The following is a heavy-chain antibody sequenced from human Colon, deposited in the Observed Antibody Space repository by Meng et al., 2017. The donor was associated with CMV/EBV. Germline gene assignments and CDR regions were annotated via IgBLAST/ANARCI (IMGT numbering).Heavy chain of an antibody. CDR3: AKDLERFYDGTGYFPGVSMDV. CDR2: IIPTVGTV. J-gene: IGHJ6*02. Sequence: SVKVSCKASGGTFSSYAINWVRQAPGQGLEWMGGIIPTVGTVNYAQKFQGRVTITADRSTSTAYMDLSSLRSGDTAVYYCAKDLERFYDGTGYFPGVSMDVWGQGTTATVSS. D-gene: IGHD3-22*01. V-gene: IGHV1-69*06. CDR1: GGTFSSYA.